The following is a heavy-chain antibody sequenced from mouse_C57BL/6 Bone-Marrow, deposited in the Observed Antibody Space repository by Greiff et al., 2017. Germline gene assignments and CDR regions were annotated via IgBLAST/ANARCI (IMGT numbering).Heavy chain of an antibody. Sequence: QVQLQQPGTELVKPGASVKLSCKASGHTFTSYWMHWVKQRPGQGLEWIGNINPSNGGTNYNEKFKSKATLTVDKSSSTAYMQLSSLTSEDSAVYYCARGTYYYGSSYSYYAMDYWGQGTSVTVSS. V-gene: IGHV1-53*01. CDR2: INPSNGGT. CDR3: ARGTYYYGSSYSYYAMDY. D-gene: IGHD1-1*01. CDR1: GHTFTSYW. J-gene: IGHJ4*01.